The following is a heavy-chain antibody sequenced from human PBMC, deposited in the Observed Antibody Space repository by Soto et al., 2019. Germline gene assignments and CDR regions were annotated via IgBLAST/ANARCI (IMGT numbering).Heavy chain of an antibody. CDR1: GYSFTSYW. J-gene: IGHJ6*02. V-gene: IGHV5-51*01. Sequence: PGESLKISCKGSGYSFTSYWIGWVRQMPGKGLEWMGIIYPGDSDTRYSPSFQGQVTISADKSISTAYLQWSSLKASDTAMYYCARLNDGYNSYYYGMDVWGQGTTVTVSS. CDR2: IYPGDSDT. CDR3: ARLNDGYNSYYYGMDV. D-gene: IGHD5-12*01.